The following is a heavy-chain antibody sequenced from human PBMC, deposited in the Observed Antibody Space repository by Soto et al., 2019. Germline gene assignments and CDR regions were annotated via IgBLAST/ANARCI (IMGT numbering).Heavy chain of an antibody. Sequence: PSETLSLTCTVSGGSVSSASHFLSCIRQPPGKGLEWLGYIHYSGNPKYNPSLKSRVTISVDTSKNQFSLKLSSVTAADTAVYYWARDRGYSGYQMEYDYYGMDVSGQGTTVTVSS. D-gene: IGHD5-12*01. CDR3: ARDRGYSGYQMEYDYYGMDV. CDR1: GGSVSSASHF. J-gene: IGHJ6*02. CDR2: IHYSGNP. V-gene: IGHV4-61*01.